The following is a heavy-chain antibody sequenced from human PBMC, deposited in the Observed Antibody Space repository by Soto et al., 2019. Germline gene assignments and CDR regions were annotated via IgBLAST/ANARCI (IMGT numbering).Heavy chain of an antibody. Sequence: EVQLVESGGGLVQPGGSLRLSCAASGFTFSSYTMTWVRQAPGKGLEWVSYISGSGSTMYYADSVKGRFTISTDNAKHSLYLQMNSLRAEDTAVYYCARDLSGYDRSNDYWGQGTLVTVSS. CDR1: GFTFSSYT. CDR2: ISGSGSTM. D-gene: IGHD5-12*01. V-gene: IGHV3-48*01. J-gene: IGHJ4*02. CDR3: ARDLSGYDRSNDY.